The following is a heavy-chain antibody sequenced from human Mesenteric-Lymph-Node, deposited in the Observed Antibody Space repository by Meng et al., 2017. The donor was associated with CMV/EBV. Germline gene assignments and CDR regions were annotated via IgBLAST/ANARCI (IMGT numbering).Heavy chain of an antibody. Sequence: SSRSYYWRWLGQEPRGSVEWVSGIIYSGGSHYYAAFMKGRFTISKDNSNNSFYLQMNAMTAADTAVYYCATNYGCRGYHHFDDWGQGTLVTVSS. CDR3: ATNYGCRGYHHFDD. J-gene: IGHJ4*02. CDR2: IIYSGGSH. V-gene: IGHV3-23*01. D-gene: IGHD4-17*01. CDR1: SSRSYY.